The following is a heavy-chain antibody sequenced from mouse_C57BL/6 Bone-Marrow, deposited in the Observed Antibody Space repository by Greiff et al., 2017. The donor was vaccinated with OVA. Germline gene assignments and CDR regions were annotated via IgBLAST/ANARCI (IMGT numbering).Heavy chain of an antibody. V-gene: IGHV1-55*01. D-gene: IGHD1-1*01. CDR1: GYTFTSYW. J-gene: IGHJ3*01. CDR3: ARSRIYYGSSYGFAY. CDR2: IYPGSGST. Sequence: QVQLQQPGAELVKPGASVKMSCKASGYTFTSYWITWVKQRPGQGLEWIGDIYPGSGSTNYTEKFKSKATLTVDTSSSTAYMQLSSLTSEDSAVYYCARSRIYYGSSYGFAYWGQGTLVTVSA.